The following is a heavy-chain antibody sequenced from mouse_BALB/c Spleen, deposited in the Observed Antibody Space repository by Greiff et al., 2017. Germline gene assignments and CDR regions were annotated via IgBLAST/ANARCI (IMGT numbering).Heavy chain of an antibody. V-gene: IGHV5-17*02. Sequence: VQLKESGGGLVQPGGSLKLSCAASGFTFSSFGMHWVRQAPEKGLEWVAYISSGSSTIYYADTVKGRFTISRDNPKNTLFLQMTSLRSEDTAMYYCARSPVIYDGNPYAMDYWGQGTSVTVSS. D-gene: IGHD2-1*01. CDR3: ARSPVIYDGNPYAMDY. J-gene: IGHJ4*01. CDR2: ISSGSSTI. CDR1: GFTFSSFG.